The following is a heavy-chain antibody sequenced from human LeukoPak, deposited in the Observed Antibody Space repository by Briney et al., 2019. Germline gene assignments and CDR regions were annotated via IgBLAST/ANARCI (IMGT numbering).Heavy chain of an antibody. CDR3: VRQGSSWSAEYFQH. CDR1: GFTFSSYW. V-gene: IGHV3-7*01. J-gene: IGHJ1*01. D-gene: IGHD6-13*01. Sequence: PGGSLRLSCAASGFTFSSYWMSWVRQAPGKGLEWVANIKQDGSEKYYVDSVKGRFTISRDNAKNSLYLQMNSLRAEDTAVYYCVRQGSSWSAEYFQHWGQGTLVTVSS. CDR2: IKQDGSEK.